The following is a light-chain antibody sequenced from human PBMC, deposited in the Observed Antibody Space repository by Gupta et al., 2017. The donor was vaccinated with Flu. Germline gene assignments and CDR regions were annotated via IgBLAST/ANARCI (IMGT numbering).Light chain of an antibody. J-gene: IGKJ2*01. Sequence: PSSLPLSVGDRVTITILASQDIKKTLHWSQQKPGQSPKLLIYDGSIADTWVPSRFSGGGSGTDFTFTISSLQPEDFATYSCLQDDSHPYTFGQGTKLEI. CDR3: LQDDSHPYT. V-gene: IGKV1-33*01. CDR2: DGS. CDR1: QDIKKT.